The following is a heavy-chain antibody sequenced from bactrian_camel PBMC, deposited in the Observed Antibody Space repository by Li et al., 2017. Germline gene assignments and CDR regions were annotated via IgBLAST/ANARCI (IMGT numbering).Heavy chain of an antibody. CDR2: SYPGAGVT. Sequence: QLVESGGGSVQAGGSLRISCAVSGYNSNVNCMGWVRQAPGKGREGVAASYPGAGVTDYVDSVKGRFTISQDNAKNTLYLHMSSLTPEDTAMYYCAPSPQTGPSSRGWCSAASFGYWGPGTQVTVS. CDR1: GYNSNVNC. V-gene: IGHV3S28*01. CDR3: APSPQTGPSSRGWCSAASFGY. J-gene: IGHJ6*01. D-gene: IGHD5*01.